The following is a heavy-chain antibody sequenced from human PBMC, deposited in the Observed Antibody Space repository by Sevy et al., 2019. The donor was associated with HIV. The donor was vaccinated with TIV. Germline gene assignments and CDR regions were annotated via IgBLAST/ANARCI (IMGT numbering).Heavy chain of an antibody. J-gene: IGHJ5*02. Sequence: GGSLRLSCAASGFTFSNAWMSWVRQAPGKGLEWVGRIKSKTDGGTTDYAAPVKGRFTISRDDSKNTLYLQMNSLKTEDTAVYYCTTTPPEYDYIWGSYRDPWFDPWGQGTLVTVSS. CDR1: GFTFSNAW. D-gene: IGHD3-16*02. CDR3: TTTPPEYDYIWGSYRDPWFDP. V-gene: IGHV3-15*01. CDR2: IKSKTDGGTT.